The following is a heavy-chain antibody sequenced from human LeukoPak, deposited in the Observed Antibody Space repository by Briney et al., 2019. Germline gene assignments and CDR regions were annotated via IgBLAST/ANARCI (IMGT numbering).Heavy chain of an antibody. J-gene: IGHJ5*02. CDR2: ISSSSSYI. V-gene: IGHV3-21*01. CDR3: AKDRPPFVVVPAARFDP. Sequence: GGSLRLSCAASGFTFSSYSMNWVRQAPGKGLEWVSSISSSSSYIYYADSVKGRFTISRDNAKNSLYLQMNSLRAEDTAVYYCAKDRPPFVVVPAARFDPWGQGTLVTVSS. CDR1: GFTFSSYS. D-gene: IGHD2-2*01.